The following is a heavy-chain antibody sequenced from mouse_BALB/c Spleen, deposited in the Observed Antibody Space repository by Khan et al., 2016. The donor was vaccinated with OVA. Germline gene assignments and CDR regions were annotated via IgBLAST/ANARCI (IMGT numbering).Heavy chain of an antibody. CDR1: GYSFTDYN. V-gene: IGHV1S135*01. J-gene: IGHJ2*01. CDR2: IDPYNGGT. Sequence: EVQLQESGPELVKPGASVKVSCKASGYSFTDYNMFWVKQSHGKSLEWIGYIDPYNGGTSYTQKFKGKATLTVDTSSSTAFMHLSSLTSEDTAVFYCERTDYYGSSYYFDYWGQGTTLTVSS. D-gene: IGHD1-1*01. CDR3: ERTDYYGSSYYFDY.